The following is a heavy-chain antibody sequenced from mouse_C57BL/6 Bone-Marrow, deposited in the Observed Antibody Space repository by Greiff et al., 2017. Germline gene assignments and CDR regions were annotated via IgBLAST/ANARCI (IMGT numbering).Heavy chain of an antibody. CDR2: MHPNGGSP. D-gene: IGHD2-4*01. CDR1: GYTFTNYW. CDR3: ARSYDYDDDTMDY. Sequence: QVQLQQSGAELVKPGASVKLSCKASGYTFTNYWMHWVKQRPGQGLEWIGMMHPNGGSPAYNEKFTSEATLSVDKSSRTAYMELSSLTSEDSAVYYCARSYDYDDDTMDYWGQGTSVTVSS. V-gene: IGHV1-64*01. J-gene: IGHJ4*01.